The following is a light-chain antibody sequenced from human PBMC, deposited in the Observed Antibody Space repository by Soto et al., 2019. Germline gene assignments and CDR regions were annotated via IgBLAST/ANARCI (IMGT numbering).Light chain of an antibody. CDR3: QQRSNWPPMYT. Sequence: EIVLTQSPATLSLSPGERATLSCRACQSVSTYLAWYQQRPGQPPRLLIYDASSRATGIPARFSGSGSGTDFTLTISSLEPEDFAVYYCQQRSNWPPMYTFGQGTKLEIK. CDR1: QSVSTY. V-gene: IGKV3-11*01. CDR2: DAS. J-gene: IGKJ2*01.